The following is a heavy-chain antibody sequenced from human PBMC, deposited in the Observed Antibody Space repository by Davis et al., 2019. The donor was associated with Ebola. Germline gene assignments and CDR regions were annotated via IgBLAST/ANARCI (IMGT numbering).Heavy chain of an antibody. CDR2: VYHSGVT. D-gene: IGHD6-13*01. CDR3: ARAAVRNWLDT. J-gene: IGHJ5*02. CDR1: GGSVSNGLYY. Sequence: SETLSLTCSVSGGSVSNGLYYWTWIRQPPGKRPEWIGHVYHSGVTTYTPSLKNRVTISVNTSNNQFSLVLTSVTAADTGVYYCARAAVRNWLDTWGQGTLVTVSS. V-gene: IGHV4-61*01.